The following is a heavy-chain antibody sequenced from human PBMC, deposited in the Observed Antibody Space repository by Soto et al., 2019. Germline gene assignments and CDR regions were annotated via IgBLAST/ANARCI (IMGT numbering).Heavy chain of an antibody. J-gene: IGHJ4*02. CDR1: GRAIRSRGYN. V-gene: IGHV4-31*03. D-gene: IGHD2-2*01. CDR3: ARDSSTRFDY. CDR2: IYYSGST. Sequence: PSDTLSPTYILSGRAIRSRGYNWRCIRQHPGKGLEWIGYIYYSGSTYYNPSLKSRVIISVDTSKNQFSLKLCSVTAADTAVYYCARDSSTRFDYWGQGTLVTVS.